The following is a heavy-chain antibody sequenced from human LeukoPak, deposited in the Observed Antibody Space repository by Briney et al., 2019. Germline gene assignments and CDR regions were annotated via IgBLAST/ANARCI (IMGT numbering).Heavy chain of an antibody. V-gene: IGHV3-7*03. J-gene: IGHJ4*02. CDR2: IKKDGSEK. CDR3: ARGKYSGNDYHFDY. Sequence: GGSLRLSCAASGFTFSSYWMSWVRQAPGTGLEWVANIKKDGSEKYYVDSVKGRFTISRDNAKNTLYLQMNSLRAEDTAIYYCARGKYSGNDYHFDYWGQGTLVIVSS. CDR1: GFTFSSYW. D-gene: IGHD5-12*01.